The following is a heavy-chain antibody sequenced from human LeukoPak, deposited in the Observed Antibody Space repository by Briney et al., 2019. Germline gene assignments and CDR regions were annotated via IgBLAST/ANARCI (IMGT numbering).Heavy chain of an antibody. CDR3: ADPPNRDF. V-gene: IGHV3-23*01. Sequence: GGSLRLSCAASGFTFSSYVMSWVRQAPGKGLEWVSVISGSGASTYYADSVKGRFTISRDNSKNTLYLQMNGLRAEDTAVYYCADPPNRDFWGQGTLVTVSS. CDR1: GFTFSSYV. J-gene: IGHJ4*02. D-gene: IGHD4/OR15-4a*01. CDR2: ISGSGAST.